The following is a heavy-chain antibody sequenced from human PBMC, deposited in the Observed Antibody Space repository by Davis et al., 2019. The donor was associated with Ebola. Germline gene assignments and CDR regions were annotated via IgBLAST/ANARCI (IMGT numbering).Heavy chain of an antibody. V-gene: IGHV1-18*04. D-gene: IGHD2-2*01. CDR3: ARDEGNDCIRTGCYARLFDY. CDR2: ISGYNGNT. J-gene: IGHJ4*02. CDR1: LYTLPSYG. Sequence: AASVTVSRMASLYTLPSYGISWVRQAPAQGLEWMGWISGYNGNTKYAQKVQGRGTMTTDTSTSTAYMELRSLRSDDTAVYYCARDEGNDCIRTGCYARLFDYWGQGTLVTVSS.